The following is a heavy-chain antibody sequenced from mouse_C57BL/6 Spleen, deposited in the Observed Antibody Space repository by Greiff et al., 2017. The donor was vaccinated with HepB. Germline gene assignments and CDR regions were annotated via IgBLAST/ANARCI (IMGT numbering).Heavy chain of an antibody. J-gene: IGHJ3*01. D-gene: IGHD2-4*01. V-gene: IGHV3-6*01. CDR2: ISYDGSN. CDR3: ARAYDYAAWFAY. Sequence: ESGPGLVKPSQSLSLTCSVTGYSITSGYYWNWIRQFPGNKLEWMGYISYDGSNNYNPSLKNRISITRDTSKNQFFLKLNSVTTEDTATYYCARAYDYAAWFAYWGQGTLVTVSA. CDR1: GYSITSGYY.